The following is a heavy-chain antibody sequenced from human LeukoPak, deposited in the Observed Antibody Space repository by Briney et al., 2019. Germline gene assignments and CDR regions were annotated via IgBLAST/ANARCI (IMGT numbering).Heavy chain of an antibody. CDR1: GFTFSSYG. J-gene: IGHJ6*03. Sequence: GGTLRLSCAASGFTFSSYGMSWVRQAPGKGLEWVSAISGSGGSTYYADSVKGRFTISRDNSKNTLYLQMNSLRAEDTALYYCARASNYGSGSYSSYYYYYYMDVWGRGTTVTVSS. CDR2: ISGSGGST. CDR3: ARASNYGSGSYSSYYYYYYMDV. D-gene: IGHD3-10*01. V-gene: IGHV3-23*01.